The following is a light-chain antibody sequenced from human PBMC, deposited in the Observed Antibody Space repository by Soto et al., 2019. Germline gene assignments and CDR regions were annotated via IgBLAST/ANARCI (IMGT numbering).Light chain of an antibody. CDR3: SSYTRSSTPYV. V-gene: IGLV2-14*01. Sequence: QSVLTQPASVSGSPGQSITISCTGTSSDVGGYNYVSWYQQHPGKAPKLLIYEVSNRPSGVSNRFSGSKSGNTASLTISGLQAEDEADYYCSSYTRSSTPYVLGIGTKVTVL. J-gene: IGLJ1*01. CDR1: SSDVGGYNY. CDR2: EVS.